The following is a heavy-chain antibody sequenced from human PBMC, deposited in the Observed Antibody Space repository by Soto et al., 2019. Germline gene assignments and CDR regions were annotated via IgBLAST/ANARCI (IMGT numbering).Heavy chain of an antibody. J-gene: IGHJ4*02. Sequence: QVQLVQSGAEVKKPGASVKVSCKACGYTFTSYAMHWVRQAPGQRLEWMGWNNAGNGNTKYSQKFQGRVTITRYTSASTAYRELSSLRSEDTAVYYCARSSGYYYVDYGGQVTLVTVSS. V-gene: IGHV1-3*01. CDR1: GYTFTSYA. CDR2: NNAGNGNT. D-gene: IGHD3-22*01. CDR3: ARSSGYYYVDY.